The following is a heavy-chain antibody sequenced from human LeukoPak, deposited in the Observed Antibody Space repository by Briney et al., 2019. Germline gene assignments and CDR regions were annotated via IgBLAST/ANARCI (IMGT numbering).Heavy chain of an antibody. V-gene: IGHV4-59*01. CDR3: ARSDYMDV. Sequence: SETLSLTCTVSGGSISSYYWSWIRQPPGKGLEWIGYIYYSGSTNYNPSLKSRVTISVDTSKNQFSLKLSSVTAADTAVYYCARSDYMDVWGKGTTVTVSS. CDR1: GGSISSYY. J-gene: IGHJ6*03. CDR2: IYYSGST.